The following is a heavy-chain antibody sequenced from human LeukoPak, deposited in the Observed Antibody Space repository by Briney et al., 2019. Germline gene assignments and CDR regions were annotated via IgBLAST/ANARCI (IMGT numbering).Heavy chain of an antibody. CDR1: GGTFSSYA. Sequence: PRASVKVSCKASGGTFSSYAISWVRQAPGQGLEWMGCISTYNGDTNYAQKLQGRVTMTTDTSTSTAYMELRSLRSDDTAVYFCARISKTYFEYFQQWGQGTLVTVSS. D-gene: IGHD2/OR15-2a*01. J-gene: IGHJ1*01. CDR2: ISTYNGDT. CDR3: ARISKTYFEYFQQ. V-gene: IGHV1-18*01.